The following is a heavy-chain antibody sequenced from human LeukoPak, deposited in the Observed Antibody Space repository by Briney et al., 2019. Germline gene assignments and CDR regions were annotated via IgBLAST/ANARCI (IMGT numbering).Heavy chain of an antibody. V-gene: IGHV3-23*01. CDR3: AERVINNPFDN. D-gene: IGHD1-1*01. CDR2: ISNDGTT. CDR1: GFTFDDYA. Sequence: GGSLRLSCAASGFTFDDYAMHWVRQAPGKGLEWVAVISNDGTTYYIDSVKGRFTISRDNSKNTLYLQMNGLRAEDTAVYFCAERVINNPFDNWGQGTLVTVSS. J-gene: IGHJ4*02.